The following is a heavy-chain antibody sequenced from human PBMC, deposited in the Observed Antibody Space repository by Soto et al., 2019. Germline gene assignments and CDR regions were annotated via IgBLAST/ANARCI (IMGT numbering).Heavy chain of an antibody. CDR2: ISAYNGNT. CDR1: GYTFTSYG. J-gene: IGHJ4*02. Sequence: ASVKVSCKASGYTFTSYGISWVRQAPGQGLEWMGWISAYNGNTNYAQKLQGRVTMTTDTSTSTAYMELRSLRSDDTAVYYCARKSAVSLIYYGDYTPYSFDYWGQGTLVTVSS. CDR3: ARKSAVSLIYYGDYTPYSFDY. D-gene: IGHD4-17*01. V-gene: IGHV1-18*01.